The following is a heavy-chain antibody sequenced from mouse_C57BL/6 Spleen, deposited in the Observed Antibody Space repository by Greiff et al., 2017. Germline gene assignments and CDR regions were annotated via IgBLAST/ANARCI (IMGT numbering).Heavy chain of an antibody. CDR2: IDPSDSYT. CDR3: ARSGPVVVFDY. Sequence: QVQLQQPGAELVKPGASVKLSCKASGYTFTSYWMQWVKQRPGQGLEWIGEIDPSDSYTNYNQKFKGKATLTVDTSSSTAYMQLSSLTSEDSAVYYCARSGPVVVFDYWGQGTTLTVSS. J-gene: IGHJ2*01. CDR1: GYTFTSYW. V-gene: IGHV1-50*01. D-gene: IGHD1-1*01.